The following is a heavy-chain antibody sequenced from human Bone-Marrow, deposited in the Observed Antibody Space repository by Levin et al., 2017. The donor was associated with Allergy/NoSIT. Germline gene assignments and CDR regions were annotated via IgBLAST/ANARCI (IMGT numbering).Heavy chain of an antibody. D-gene: IGHD1-26*01. CDR1: GFTFSSYW. V-gene: IGHV3-7*01. J-gene: IGHJ4*02. Sequence: SCAASGFTFSSYWMSWVRQAPGKGLEWVANIKQDGSEKYYVDSVKGRFTISRDNAKNSLYLQMNSLRAEDTAVYYCARGWELPSYFDYWGQGTLVTVSS. CDR2: IKQDGSEK. CDR3: ARGWELPSYFDY.